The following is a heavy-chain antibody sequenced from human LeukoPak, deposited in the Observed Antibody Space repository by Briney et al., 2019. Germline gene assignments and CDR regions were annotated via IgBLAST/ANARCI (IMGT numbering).Heavy chain of an antibody. CDR2: IYYTGTT. CDR1: YGSISDISYY. D-gene: IGHD2-15*01. CDR3: ARVAAKTVDY. J-gene: IGHJ4*02. V-gene: IGHV4-39*07. Sequence: SETLSLTCTVSYGSISDISYYWGWIRQPPGKGLEWIENIYYTGTTNYNPSLKSRVTISVDTSKSQFSLKLSSVTAADTAVYYCARVAAKTVDYWGQGTLVTVSS.